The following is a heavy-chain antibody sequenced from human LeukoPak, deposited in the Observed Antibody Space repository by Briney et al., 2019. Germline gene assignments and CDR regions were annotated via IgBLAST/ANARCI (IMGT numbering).Heavy chain of an antibody. Sequence: ASVKVSCKASGYTFTGYYMHWVRQAPGQGLEWMGWINPNSGGTNFAQKFQGRVTMTRDTSISTAYMELSRLRSDDTAVYYCARVRYFDAEADYWGQGTLVTVSS. CDR2: INPNSGGT. D-gene: IGHD3-9*01. J-gene: IGHJ4*02. CDR1: GYTFTGYY. CDR3: ARVRYFDAEADY. V-gene: IGHV1-2*02.